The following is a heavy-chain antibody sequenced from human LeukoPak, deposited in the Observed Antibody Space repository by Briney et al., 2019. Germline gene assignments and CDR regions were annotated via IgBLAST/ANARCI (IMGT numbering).Heavy chain of an antibody. CDR2: ISSSGSTI. CDR3: AKDLKTRSGGSCYCDY. V-gene: IGHV3-48*03. CDR1: GFTFSSYE. D-gene: IGHD2-15*01. Sequence: PGGSLRLSCAASGFTFSSYEMNWVRQAPGKGLEWVSYISSSGSTIYYADSVKGRFTISRDNAKNSLYLQMNSLRAEDTAVYYCAKDLKTRSGGSCYCDYWGQGTLVTVSS. J-gene: IGHJ4*02.